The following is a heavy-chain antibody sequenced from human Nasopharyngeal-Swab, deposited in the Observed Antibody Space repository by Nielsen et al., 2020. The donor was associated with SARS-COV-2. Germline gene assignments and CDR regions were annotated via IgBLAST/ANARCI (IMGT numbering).Heavy chain of an antibody. CDR3: ARVVCSGGSCYQNRYYFDY. CDR1: RFTFSSYW. J-gene: IGHJ4*02. D-gene: IGHD2-15*01. Sequence: GESLKISCAASRFTFSSYWMHWVRQAPGKGLVWVSRINSDGSSTSYADSVKGRFTISRDNAKNTLYLQMNSLRAEDTAVYYCARVVCSGGSCYQNRYYFDYWGQGTLVTVSS. CDR2: INSDGSST. V-gene: IGHV3-74*01.